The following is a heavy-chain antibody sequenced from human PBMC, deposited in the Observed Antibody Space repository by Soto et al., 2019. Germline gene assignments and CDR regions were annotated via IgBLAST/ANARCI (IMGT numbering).Heavy chain of an antibody. CDR1: GFSLSTSGVG. CDR2: IYWDDDK. V-gene: IGHV2-5*02. D-gene: IGHD6-13*01. Sequence: QITLKESGPTLVKPTQTLTLTCTFSGFSLSTSGVGVGWIRQPPGKALEWLALIYWDDDKRSSPSLTSRLTSTKDTSKNLVVLTMTNMDPVDTATYYCAHRSIVADAQRNWFDPWGQGTLVSVSS. J-gene: IGHJ5*02. CDR3: AHRSIVADAQRNWFDP.